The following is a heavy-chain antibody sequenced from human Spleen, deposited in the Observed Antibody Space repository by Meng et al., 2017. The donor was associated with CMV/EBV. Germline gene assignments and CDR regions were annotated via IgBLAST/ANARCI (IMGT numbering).Heavy chain of an antibody. D-gene: IGHD3-10*01. CDR3: AKLEGYYYGSGSFDY. J-gene: IGHJ4*02. V-gene: IGHV3-23*01. Sequence: GESLKISCAASGFIFGNYAMSWVRQAPGKGLKWVSVISGSSGTTYYADSVKGRFTISRDNFKNTLFLQMNSLRAEDTAIYYCAKLEGYYYGSGSFDYWGQGTLVTVSS. CDR1: GFIFGNYA. CDR2: ISGSSGTT.